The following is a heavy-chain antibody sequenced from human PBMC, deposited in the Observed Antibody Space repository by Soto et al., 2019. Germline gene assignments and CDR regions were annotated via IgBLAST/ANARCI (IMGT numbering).Heavy chain of an antibody. D-gene: IGHD3-22*01. CDR2: ISAYNGNT. CDR3: ARLGTYYDSSGYYLGYFDY. CDR1: GYTFTSYG. J-gene: IGHJ4*02. V-gene: IGHV1-18*04. Sequence: ASVEVSCKXSGYTFTSYGISWVRQAPGQGLEWMGWISAYNGNTNYAQKLQGRVTMTTDTSTSTAYMELRSLRSDDTAVYYCARLGTYYDSSGYYLGYFDYWGQGTLVTVSS.